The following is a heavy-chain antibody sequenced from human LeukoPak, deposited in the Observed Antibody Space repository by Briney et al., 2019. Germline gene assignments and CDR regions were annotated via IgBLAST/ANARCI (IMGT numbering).Heavy chain of an antibody. CDR2: IRGNGKT. CDR3: VRDRAATQDWVEFDP. V-gene: IGHV3-53*05. CDR1: GFSASDYY. D-gene: IGHD2-15*01. Sequence: PGGSLRLSCAVSGFSASDYYMNWVRRAPGMGLEWVSLIRGNGKTFYADSAKGRFIISRDDSKNMVYLQMNSLRVEDTALYFCVRDRAATQDWVEFDPWGQGTLVTVSS. J-gene: IGHJ5*02.